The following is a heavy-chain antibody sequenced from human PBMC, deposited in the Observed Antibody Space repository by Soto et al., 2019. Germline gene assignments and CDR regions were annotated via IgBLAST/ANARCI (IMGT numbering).Heavy chain of an antibody. J-gene: IGHJ6*02. Sequence: ASVKVSCKASGYTFTSYGISWVRQAPGQGLEWMGWISAYNGNTNYAQKLQGRVTMTTETSTSTAYMELRSLRSDDTAVYYCARVRIAVAGPTPYYYYGMDVWGQGTTVTVSS. CDR1: GYTFTSYG. D-gene: IGHD6-19*01. CDR3: ARVRIAVAGPTPYYYYGMDV. CDR2: ISAYNGNT. V-gene: IGHV1-18*04.